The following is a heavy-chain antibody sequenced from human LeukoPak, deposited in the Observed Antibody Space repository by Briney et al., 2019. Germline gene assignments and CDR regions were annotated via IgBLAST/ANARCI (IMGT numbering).Heavy chain of an antibody. D-gene: IGHD1-14*01. J-gene: IGHJ6*03. CDR3: ARDRKYYYHMDV. Sequence: SETLSLTCTVSGYSISSGYYWGWIRQAPGKGLEWIGSIYNSGSTYYNPSLKSRVTISVDMSKNQFSLNLTSLTAADTAVYYCARDRKYYYHMDVWGKGTTVTVSS. CDR1: GYSISSGYY. CDR2: IYNSGST. V-gene: IGHV4-38-2*02.